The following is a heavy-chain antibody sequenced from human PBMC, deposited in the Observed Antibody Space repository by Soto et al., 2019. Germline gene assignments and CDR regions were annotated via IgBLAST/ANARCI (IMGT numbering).Heavy chain of an antibody. CDR3: AREYYYGSGSYYYFDY. D-gene: IGHD3-10*01. CDR2: IIPILGIA. V-gene: IGHV1-69*04. CDR1: GGTFSSYT. Sequence: GASVKVSCKASGGTFSSYTISWVRQAPGQGLEWMGRIIPILGIANYAQKFQGRVTMTTDTSTSTAYMELSSLRSEDTAVYYCAREYYYGSGSYYYFDYWGQGTLVTVSS. J-gene: IGHJ4*02.